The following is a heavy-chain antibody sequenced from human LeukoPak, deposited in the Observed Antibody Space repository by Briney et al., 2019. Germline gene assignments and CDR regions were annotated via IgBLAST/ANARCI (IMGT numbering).Heavy chain of an antibody. J-gene: IGHJ3*02. CDR2: ISGSGSGGST. D-gene: IGHD3-22*01. CDR3: TREGVYSPDGSGYHRDAFDI. CDR1: GFTFSSYA. V-gene: IGHV3-23*01. Sequence: GGSLRLSFAASGFTFSSYAMSWVRQAPGKGLEWVSAISGSGSGGSTYYADSVKGRFTISRDNSKNTLFLQMNSLRAEDTAVYYCTREGVYSPDGSGYHRDAFDIWGQGTVVTVSS.